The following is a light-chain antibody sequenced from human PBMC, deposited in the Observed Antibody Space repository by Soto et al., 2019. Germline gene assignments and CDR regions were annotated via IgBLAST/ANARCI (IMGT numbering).Light chain of an antibody. J-gene: IGKJ1*01. CDR1: QSVSSSY. V-gene: IGKV3-20*01. CDR2: GAS. CDR3: QQYGSLSWT. Sequence: ENVLTQSPGTLSFSPGERATLSCRASQSVSSSYLAWYQQKPGQAPRLLIYGASGRATGIPDRFSGSGSGTDFTLTISRLEPEDFAVYYCQQYGSLSWTFGQGTKVDIK.